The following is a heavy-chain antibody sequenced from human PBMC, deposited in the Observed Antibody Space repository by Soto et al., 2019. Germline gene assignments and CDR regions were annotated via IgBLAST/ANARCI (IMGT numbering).Heavy chain of an antibody. V-gene: IGHV3-43*01. CDR3: ARGPRGLYHHDY. J-gene: IGHJ4*02. Sequence: GGSLRLSCAASGFTFDDYTMHWVRQAAGKGLEWVSRISMDGSSTNYADSVKGRFTISRDNAKNTLYLQMNSLRTDDTAVYYCARGPRGLYHHDYWGQGALVTVSS. D-gene: IGHD2-2*01. CDR2: ISMDGSST. CDR1: GFTFDDYT.